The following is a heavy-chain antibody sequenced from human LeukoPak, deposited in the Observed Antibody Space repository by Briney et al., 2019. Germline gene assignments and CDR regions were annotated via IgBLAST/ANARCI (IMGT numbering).Heavy chain of an antibody. J-gene: IGHJ4*02. Sequence: SETLSLTCTVSGGSISSSSYYWGWIRQPPGKGLEWIGSIYYSGSTYYNPSLKSRVTISVDTSKNQFSLKLSSVTAADTAVYYCAGYLDITMIVADTVRRTIDYWGQGTLVTVSS. V-gene: IGHV4-39*01. CDR1: GGSISSSSYY. D-gene: IGHD3-22*01. CDR3: AGYLDITMIVADTVRRTIDY. CDR2: IYYSGST.